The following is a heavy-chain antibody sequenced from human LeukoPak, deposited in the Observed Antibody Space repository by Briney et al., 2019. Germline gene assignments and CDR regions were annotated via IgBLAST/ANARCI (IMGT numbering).Heavy chain of an antibody. CDR2: IYYSGST. J-gene: IGHJ4*02. CDR3: ARGLNYYGSGSLDY. Sequence: SETLSLTCTVSGGSISNYYWSWIRQPLGKGLDWIGYIYYSGSTNYNPSLKSRVAISVDTSKNQFSLKLSSVTAADTAVYYCARGLNYYGSGSLDYWGQGTLVTVSS. V-gene: IGHV4-59*01. CDR1: GGSISNYY. D-gene: IGHD3-10*01.